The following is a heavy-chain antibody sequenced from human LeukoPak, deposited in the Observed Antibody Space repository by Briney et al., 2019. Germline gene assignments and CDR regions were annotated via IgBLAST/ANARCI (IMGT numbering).Heavy chain of an antibody. CDR3: ARGGFESRWACDI. D-gene: IGHD3-22*01. V-gene: IGHV7-4-1*02. J-gene: IGHJ3*02. CDR2: INANTRNP. Sequence: GASVKVSCKASGYTFTRYAMNWVRQAPGQGLEWMGWINANTRNPTYAQDFTGQVVFSLDTSVSTAYLQISNLKAEDTAVYYCARGGFESRWACDIWGQGTMVTVSS. CDR1: GYTFTRYA.